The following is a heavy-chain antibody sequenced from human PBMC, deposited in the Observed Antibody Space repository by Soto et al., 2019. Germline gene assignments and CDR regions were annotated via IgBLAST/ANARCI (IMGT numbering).Heavy chain of an antibody. CDR3: ARAPTYYDILNAFAI. V-gene: IGHV4-31*03. J-gene: IGHJ3*02. CDR1: GGSISSGGYY. D-gene: IGHD3-9*01. CDR2: IYYSGST. Sequence: SETLSLSCTVSGGSISSGGYYWSWIRQHPGKGLEWIGYIYYSGSTYYNPSLKSRVTISVDTSKNQFSLKLSSVTAADTAVYYCARAPTYYDILNAFAIWGQGTMVTVSS.